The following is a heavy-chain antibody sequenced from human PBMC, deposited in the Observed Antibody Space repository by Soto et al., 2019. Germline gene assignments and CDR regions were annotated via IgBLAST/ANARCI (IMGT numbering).Heavy chain of an antibody. Sequence: SQTLSLTCAIPGDSVSRNSSSPNWFRQTPSRGLEWLGMAYYRSRWYNDYAVYVKSRITVNPDTSKNQFSLHLNSVTPGDTVVYYCDGTTSLQWYYMDVWDKGTTVTVS. J-gene: IGHJ6*03. CDR1: GDSVSRNSSS. D-gene: IGHD1-7*01. CDR3: DGTTSLQWYYMDV. CDR2: AYYRSRWYN. V-gene: IGHV6-1*01.